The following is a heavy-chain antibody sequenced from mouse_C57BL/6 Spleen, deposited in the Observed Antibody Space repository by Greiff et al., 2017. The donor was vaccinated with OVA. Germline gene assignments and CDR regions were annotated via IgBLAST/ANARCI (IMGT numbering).Heavy chain of an antibody. D-gene: IGHD4-1*01. V-gene: IGHV1-4*01. Sequence: QLKQSGAELARPGASVKMSCKASGYTFTSYTMHWVKQRPGQVLEWIGYINPSSGYTKYNQKFKDKATLTADKSSSTAYMQLSSLTSEDSAVYYCARGSLGDYFDYWGQGTTLTVSS. CDR1: GYTFTSYT. J-gene: IGHJ2*01. CDR2: INPSSGYT. CDR3: ARGSLGDYFDY.